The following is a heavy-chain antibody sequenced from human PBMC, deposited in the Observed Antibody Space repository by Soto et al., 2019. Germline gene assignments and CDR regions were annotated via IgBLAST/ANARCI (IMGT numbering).Heavy chain of an antibody. J-gene: IGHJ6*02. CDR2: ISAYNGNT. D-gene: IGHD6-13*01. CDR1: GYTFTSDG. CDR3: ARDRAAAGTYYYYGMDV. Sequence: AASVKVSCKASGYTFTSDGISWVRQAPGQGLEWMGWISAYNGNTNYAQKLQGRVTMTTDTSTSTAYMELRSLRSDDTAVYYCARDRAAAGTYYYYGMDVWGQGTTVTV. V-gene: IGHV1-18*04.